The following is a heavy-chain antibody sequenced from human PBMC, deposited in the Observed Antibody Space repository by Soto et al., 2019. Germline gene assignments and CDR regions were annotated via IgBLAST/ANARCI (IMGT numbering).Heavy chain of an antibody. J-gene: IGHJ6*02. CDR2: INHSGST. V-gene: IGHV4-34*01. D-gene: IGHD3-10*01. Sequence: SETLSLTCGVYGGSFSGYYWSWIRQPPGKGLEWIGEINHSGSTNYNPSLKSRVTISVDTSKNQFSLKLSSVTAADTAVYYCARGGYGSPRYYYGMDVWGQGTTVT. CDR3: ARGGYGSPRYYYGMDV. CDR1: GGSFSGYY.